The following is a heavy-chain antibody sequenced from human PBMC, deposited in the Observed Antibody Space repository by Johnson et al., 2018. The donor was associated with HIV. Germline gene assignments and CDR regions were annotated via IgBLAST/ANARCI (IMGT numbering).Heavy chain of an antibody. CDR2: IWYDGSNK. CDR3: AKGGITMAPDAFDI. J-gene: IGHJ3*02. Sequence: QVQLVESGGGVVQPGRSLRLSCAASGFTFSSYGMHWVRQAPGKGLEWVAVIWYDGSNKYYADSVKGRFTISRDNSKNTLYRQMNSLRAEDTAVYYCAKGGITMAPDAFDIWGQGTMVTVSS. V-gene: IGHV3-33*06. CDR1: GFTFSSYG. D-gene: IGHD3-10*01.